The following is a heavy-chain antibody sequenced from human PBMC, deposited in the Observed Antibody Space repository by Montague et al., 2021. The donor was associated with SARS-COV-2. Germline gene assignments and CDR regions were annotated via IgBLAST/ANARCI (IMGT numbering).Heavy chain of an antibody. CDR3: ARDRYSGYVLDAFDI. CDR1: GGSVSSGGYY. V-gene: IGHV4-31*03. Sequence: TLSLTCTVSGGSVSSGGYYWSWIRQHPGKGLEWIGYIYCSGSTYYNPSLKSRVTISVDTSKNQFSLKLSSVTAADTAVYYCARDRYSGYVLDAFDIWGQGTMVTVSS. CDR2: IYCSGST. D-gene: IGHD5-12*01. J-gene: IGHJ3*02.